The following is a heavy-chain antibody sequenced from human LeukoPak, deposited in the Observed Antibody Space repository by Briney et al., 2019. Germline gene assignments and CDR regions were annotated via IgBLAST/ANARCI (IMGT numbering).Heavy chain of an antibody. J-gene: IGHJ5*02. D-gene: IGHD3-10*01. Sequence: ASVKVSCKASGYTFTGYYMHWVRQAPGQGLEWMGWMNPNSGNTGYAQKFQGRVTMTRNTSISTAYMELSSLRSEDTAVYYCARGSYYYGSGSYVWFDPWGQGTLVTVSS. CDR2: MNPNSGNT. CDR1: GYTFTGYY. V-gene: IGHV1-8*02. CDR3: ARGSYYYGSGSYVWFDP.